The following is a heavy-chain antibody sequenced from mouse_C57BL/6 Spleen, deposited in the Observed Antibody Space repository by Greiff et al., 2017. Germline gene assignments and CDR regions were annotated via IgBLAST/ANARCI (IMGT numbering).Heavy chain of an antibody. J-gene: IGHJ3*01. CDR2: IDPETGGT. V-gene: IGHV1-15*01. CDR1: GYTFTDYE. Sequence: VQLVESGAELVRPGASVTLSCKASGYTFTDYEMHWVKQTPVHGLEWIGAIDPETGGTAYNQKFKGKAILTADKSSSTAYMELRSLPSEDSAVYYCTTESNYLSWFAYWGQGTLVTVSA. D-gene: IGHD2-5*01. CDR3: TTESNYLSWFAY.